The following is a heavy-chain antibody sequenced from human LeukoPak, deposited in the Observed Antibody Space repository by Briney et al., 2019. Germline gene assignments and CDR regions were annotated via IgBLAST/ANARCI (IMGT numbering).Heavy chain of an antibody. CDR3: ATLNWESPDY. J-gene: IGHJ4*01. Sequence: GGSLRLSCAGYGFTFSNFWMNWVRQAPGKGLEWVANINQDGSEKYHADSVKGRFTLSRDNTENSVYLQMNNLRPEETAVYYCATLNWESPDYWGQGTQVTVSS. CDR2: INQDGSEK. D-gene: IGHD7-27*01. V-gene: IGHV3-7*01. CDR1: GFTFSNFW.